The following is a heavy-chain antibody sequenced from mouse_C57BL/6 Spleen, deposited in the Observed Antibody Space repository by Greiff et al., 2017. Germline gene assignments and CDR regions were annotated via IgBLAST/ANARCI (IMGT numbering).Heavy chain of an antibody. CDR3: ARRSYDYDGDYAMDY. Sequence: EVKLVESGGGLVKPGGSLKLSCAASGFTFSDYGMHWVRQAPEKGLEWVAYISSGSSTIYYADTVKGRFTISRDNAKNTLFLQMTSLRSEDTAMYYCARRSYDYDGDYAMDYWGQGTSVTVSS. J-gene: IGHJ4*01. CDR2: ISSGSSTI. CDR1: GFTFSDYG. V-gene: IGHV5-17*01. D-gene: IGHD2-4*01.